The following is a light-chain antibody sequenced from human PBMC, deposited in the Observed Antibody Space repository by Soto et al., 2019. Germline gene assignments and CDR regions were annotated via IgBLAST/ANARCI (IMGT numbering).Light chain of an antibody. V-gene: IGKV1-12*01. J-gene: IGKJ4*01. CDR1: QSIYKW. Sequence: DIKMTQSPSSVSASIGDRVTISCRASQSIYKWLVWYQQKPGKAPKLLIYAASSLQSGVPSRFSGSGYGTDFTLTISSLQPEDFATYYCQQADSFPLSVGGGTKVEI. CDR2: AAS. CDR3: QQADSFPLS.